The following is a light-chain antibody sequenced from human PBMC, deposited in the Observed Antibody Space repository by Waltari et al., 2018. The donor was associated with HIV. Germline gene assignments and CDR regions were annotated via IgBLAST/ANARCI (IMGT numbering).Light chain of an antibody. CDR1: SSDVGGYNY. V-gene: IGLV2-11*01. J-gene: IGLJ2*01. CDR3: CSYAGSYSYVV. CDR2: DVN. Sequence: QSALTQPRSVSGSPGQSVTMSCSGTSSDVGGYNYVSWYHQHPGKAPKLSIYDVNKRPSGGPDRFSGSKSGNTASLTISGLQAEDEADYYCCSYAGSYSYVVLGGGTKLTVL.